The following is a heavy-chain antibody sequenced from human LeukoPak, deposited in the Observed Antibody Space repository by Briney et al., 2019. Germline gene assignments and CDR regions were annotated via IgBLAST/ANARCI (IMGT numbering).Heavy chain of an antibody. CDR1: GYTFTGYH. CDR2: INPNSGGT. Sequence: GASVKVSCKASGYTFTGYHMHWVRQAPGQGLEWMGWINPNSGGTNYAQKFQGRVTMTRDTSISTAYMELSRLRSDDTAVYYCAKVQLEQDYYFDYWGQGTLVTVSS. J-gene: IGHJ4*02. V-gene: IGHV1-2*02. D-gene: IGHD1-1*01. CDR3: AKVQLEQDYYFDY.